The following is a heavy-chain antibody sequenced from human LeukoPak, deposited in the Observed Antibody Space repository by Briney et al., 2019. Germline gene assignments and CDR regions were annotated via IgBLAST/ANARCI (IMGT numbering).Heavy chain of an antibody. D-gene: IGHD4-23*01. J-gene: IGHJ4*02. CDR1: GFTFSSYA. CDR3: AKADSYGGNSQLFDF. CDR2: IDGSGAST. Sequence: GGSLRLSCAASGFTFSSYAMSWVCQAPGKGLEWVSAIDGSGASTYYADSVKGRFTISRDNSKNTLFLQMNSLAVEDTAVYYCAKADSYGGNSQLFDFWGQGTLVTVSS. V-gene: IGHV3-23*01.